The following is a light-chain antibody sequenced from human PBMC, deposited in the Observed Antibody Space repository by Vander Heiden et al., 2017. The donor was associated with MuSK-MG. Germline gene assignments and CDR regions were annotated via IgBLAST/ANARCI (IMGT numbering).Light chain of an antibody. Sequence: SYELTQPSSVSVSPGQPARSTCSGDVLAKKYAWWFQQKPGQAPGLVMYKDSERPSGIPERVSGSSSGNNVNLNISGAQVQHDADEYCYYAADNNPVVFGGGTKLTVL. V-gene: IGLV3-27*01. CDR1: VLAKKY. J-gene: IGLJ2*01. CDR2: KDS. CDR3: YYAADNNPVV.